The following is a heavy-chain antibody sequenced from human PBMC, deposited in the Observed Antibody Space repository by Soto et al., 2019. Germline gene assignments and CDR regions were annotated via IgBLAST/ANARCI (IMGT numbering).Heavy chain of an antibody. CDR2: IWYDGSNK. J-gene: IGHJ6*03. D-gene: IGHD4-17*01. CDR1: GFTFSSYG. CDR3: ARDPGGVSVTTDYYYYMDV. Sequence: GGSLRLSCAASGFTFSSYGMHWVRQAPGKGLEWVAVIWYDGSNKYYADSVKGRFTISRDNSKNTLYLQMNSLRAEDTAVYYCARDPGGVSVTTDYYYYMDVWGKGTTVTVSS. V-gene: IGHV3-33*08.